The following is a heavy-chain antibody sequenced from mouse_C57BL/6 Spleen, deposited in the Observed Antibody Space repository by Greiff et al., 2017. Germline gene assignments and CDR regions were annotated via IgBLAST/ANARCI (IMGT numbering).Heavy chain of an antibody. Sequence: VQLQQSGPELVKPGASVKISCKASGYTFTDYYMNWVKQSHGKSLEWIGDINPNNGGTSYNQKFKGKATLTVDKSSSTAYMELRSLTSEDSAVYYCAYYYGSLDYWGQGTTLTVAS. CDR3: AYYYGSLDY. D-gene: IGHD1-1*01. CDR2: INPNNGGT. V-gene: IGHV1-26*01. J-gene: IGHJ2*01. CDR1: GYTFTDYY.